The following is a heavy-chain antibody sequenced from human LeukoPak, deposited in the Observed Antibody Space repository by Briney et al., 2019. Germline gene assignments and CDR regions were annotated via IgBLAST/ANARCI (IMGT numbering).Heavy chain of an antibody. CDR3: AKDLGRHVLLWFGELLSLDY. Sequence: QAGGSLRLSCAASGFTFSSYGMSWVRQAPGKGLEWVSAISGSGGSTYYADSVKGRFTISRDNSKNTLYLQMNSLRAEDTAVYYCAKDLGRHVLLWFGELLSLDYWGQGTLVTVSS. CDR2: ISGSGGST. V-gene: IGHV3-23*01. CDR1: GFTFSSYG. J-gene: IGHJ4*02. D-gene: IGHD3-10*01.